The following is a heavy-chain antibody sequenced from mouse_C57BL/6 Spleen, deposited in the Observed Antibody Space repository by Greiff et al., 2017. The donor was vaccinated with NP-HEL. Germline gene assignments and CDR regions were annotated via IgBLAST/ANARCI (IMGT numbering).Heavy chain of an antibody. CDR3: ARGRGMTTVRYFDV. CDR1: GYTFTSYW. J-gene: IGHJ1*03. D-gene: IGHD1-1*01. V-gene: IGHV1-52*01. Sequence: VQLQQPGAELVRPGSSVKLSCKASGYTFTSYWMHWVKQRPIQGLEWIGNIDPSDSETHSNQKFKDKATLTVDKSSSTAYMQLISLTSEDYAVYYCARGRGMTTVRYFDVGGTGTTVTVSS. CDR2: IDPSDSET.